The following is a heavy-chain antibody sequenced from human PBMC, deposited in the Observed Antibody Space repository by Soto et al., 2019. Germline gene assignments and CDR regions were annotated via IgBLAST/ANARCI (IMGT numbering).Heavy chain of an antibody. CDR1: GFTSSSYD. Sequence: ESLQLSSAASGFTSSSYDLHWVRQATGKGLEWVSAIGTAGDTYYPGSVKGRFTISRENAKNSLYLQMNSLRAGDTAVYYCARDRRGYGSGSYQPYYYGMDVWGQGTTVTVSS. CDR3: ARDRRGYGSGSYQPYYYGMDV. V-gene: IGHV3-13*01. D-gene: IGHD3-10*01. J-gene: IGHJ6*02. CDR2: IGTAGDT.